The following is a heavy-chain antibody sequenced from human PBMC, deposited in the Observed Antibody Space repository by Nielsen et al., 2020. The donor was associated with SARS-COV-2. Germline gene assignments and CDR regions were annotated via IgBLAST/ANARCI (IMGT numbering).Heavy chain of an antibody. J-gene: IGHJ4*02. CDR2: IYYSGST. Sequence: GSLRLSCSVSGGSISSSSYYWGWIRQPPGKGLEWIGSIYYSGSTYYNPSLKSRVTISVDTSKNQFSLKLSSVTAADTAVYYCARERPGPVVGYYFDYWGQGTLVTVSP. CDR3: ARERPGPVVGYYFDY. V-gene: IGHV4-39*07. D-gene: IGHD2-15*01. CDR1: GGSISSSSYY.